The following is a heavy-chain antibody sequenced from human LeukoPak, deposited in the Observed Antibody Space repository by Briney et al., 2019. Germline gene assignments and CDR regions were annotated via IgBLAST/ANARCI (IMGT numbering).Heavy chain of an antibody. D-gene: IGHD6-19*01. J-gene: IGHJ6*03. CDR2: VFYSGSP. V-gene: IGHV4-39*02. CDR3: ARGSRGVAGYYYYYYMDV. CDR1: GGSISSSNSY. Sequence: SETLPLTCTVSGGSISSSNSYWGWIRQPPGQGLEWIGTVFYSGSPYYNPSLKSRVTISMDTSKNQFSPNLTSVTAADTAVYYCARGSRGVAGYYYYYYMDVWGKGTAVTVSS.